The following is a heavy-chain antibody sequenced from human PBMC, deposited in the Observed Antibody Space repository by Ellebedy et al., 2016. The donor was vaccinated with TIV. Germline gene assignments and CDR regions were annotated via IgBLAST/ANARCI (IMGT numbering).Heavy chain of an antibody. CDR2: ISGYNGNT. Sequence: AASVTVSCKASGYTFTNYGIRWVRQAPGQGLEWMGWISGYNGNTYSAQKLQGRVTMTTDTSTSTAYMELRSLRSDDTAVYYCARFVDGDYEDYWGQGALVTVSS. CDR1: GYTFTNYG. V-gene: IGHV1-18*04. CDR3: ARFVDGDYEDY. D-gene: IGHD4-17*01. J-gene: IGHJ4*02.